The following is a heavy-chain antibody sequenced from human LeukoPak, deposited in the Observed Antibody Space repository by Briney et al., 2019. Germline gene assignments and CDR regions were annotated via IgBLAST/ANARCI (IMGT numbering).Heavy chain of an antibody. CDR1: GYTFTGYY. D-gene: IGHD5-18*01. CDR2: INPNSGGT. J-gene: IGHJ4*02. V-gene: IGHV1-2*02. Sequence: ASVKVSCKASGYTFTGYYMHWVRQAPGQGLEWMGWINPNSGGTNYAQKFQGRVTMTRDTSISTAHMELSRLRSDDTAVYYCARRGATAMVTGWDWNDDYWGQGTLVTVSS. CDR3: ARRGATAMVTGWDWNDDY.